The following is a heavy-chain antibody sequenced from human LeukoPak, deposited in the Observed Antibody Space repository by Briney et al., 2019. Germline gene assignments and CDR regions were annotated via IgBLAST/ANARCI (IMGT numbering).Heavy chain of an antibody. Sequence: PSETLSLTCTVSGGSISSYYWSWIRQPAGKGLEWIGRIYTSGSTNYNPSLKSRVTMSVDTSKNQFSLKLSPVTAADTAVYYCARAGPKNDFWSGYLNNWFDPWGQGTLVTVSS. CDR3: ARAGPKNDFWSGYLNNWFDP. V-gene: IGHV4-4*07. CDR1: GGSISSYY. D-gene: IGHD3-3*01. CDR2: IYTSGST. J-gene: IGHJ5*02.